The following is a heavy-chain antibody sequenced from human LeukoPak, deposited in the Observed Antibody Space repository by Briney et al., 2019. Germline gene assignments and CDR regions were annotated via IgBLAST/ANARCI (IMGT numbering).Heavy chain of an antibody. CDR2: ISSSGSTI. V-gene: IGHV3-11*01. CDR3: ADYDPYYGMDV. J-gene: IGHJ6*02. CDR1: GFTFSDYY. Sequence: GGSLRLSCAASGFTFSDYYMSWIRQAPGKGLEWVSYISSSGSTIYYADSVKGRFTISRDNAKNTLYLQMNSLRAEDTAVYYCADYDPYYGMDVWGQGTTVTVSS.